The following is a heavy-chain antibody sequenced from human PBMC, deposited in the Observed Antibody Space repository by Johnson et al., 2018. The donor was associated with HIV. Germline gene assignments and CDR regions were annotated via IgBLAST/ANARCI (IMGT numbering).Heavy chain of an antibody. CDR3: ARVRRKNWNLGDPFDI. CDR2: ISYDGRSK. J-gene: IGHJ3*02. Sequence: QVQLVESGGGVVQPGRSLRLSCAASGFIFSSYAVHWVRQAPGKGLEWVALISYDGRSKYYTDSVKGRFTISRDNSKNTLYLQMNSLRAEDTGVYFCARVRRKNWNLGDPFDIWGQGTMVTVS. V-gene: IGHV3-30*04. CDR1: GFIFSSYA. D-gene: IGHD1-7*01.